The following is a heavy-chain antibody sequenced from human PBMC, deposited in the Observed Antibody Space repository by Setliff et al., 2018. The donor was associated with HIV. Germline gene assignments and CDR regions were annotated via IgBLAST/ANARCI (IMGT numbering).Heavy chain of an antibody. CDR1: GYSFTNYW. CDR3: ARHDYSDSRGYFDS. CDR2: IYPTDSDT. J-gene: IGHJ4*02. D-gene: IGHD3-22*01. Sequence: GESLKISCEASGYSFTNYWIGWVRQMPGKGLEWMGIIYPTDSDTRYSPSFQGHVTFSVDTSISTAYLQWNSLNASDTAIYYCARHDYSDSRGYFDSWGQGTLVTVSS. V-gene: IGHV5-51*01.